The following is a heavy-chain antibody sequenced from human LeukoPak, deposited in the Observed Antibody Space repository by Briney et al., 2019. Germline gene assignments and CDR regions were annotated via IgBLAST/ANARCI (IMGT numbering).Heavy chain of an antibody. CDR1: GFTFINYN. CDR3: ARGVQLWDFFDY. D-gene: IGHD3-16*01. Sequence: RGSLRLSCAASGFTFINYNMNWVRQAPGKGLEWVSYISGSSSTIYYADSVKGRFTISRDNAKNSLYLQMNSLRAEDTAVYYCARGVQLWDFFDYWGQGTLVTVSS. J-gene: IGHJ4*02. V-gene: IGHV3-48*01. CDR2: ISGSSSTI.